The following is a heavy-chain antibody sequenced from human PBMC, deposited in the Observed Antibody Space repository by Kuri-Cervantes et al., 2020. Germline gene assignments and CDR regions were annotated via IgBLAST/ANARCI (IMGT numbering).Heavy chain of an antibody. CDR2: IYYSGST. CDR3: VRDRSSGYYNYYYGMDV. V-gene: IGHV4-61*01. D-gene: IGHD3-22*01. J-gene: IGHJ6*02. Sequence: ESLKISCTVSGGSVSSGSYYWSWIRQPPGKGLEWIGYIYYSGSTNYNPSLKSRVTISVDTSKNQFSLKLSSVTAADTAVYYCVRDRSSGYYNYYYGMDVWGQGTTVTVSS. CDR1: GGSVSSGSYY.